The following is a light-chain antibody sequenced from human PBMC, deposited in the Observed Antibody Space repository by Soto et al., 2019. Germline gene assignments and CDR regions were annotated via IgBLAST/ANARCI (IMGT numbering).Light chain of an antibody. Sequence: QSALTQPASVSGSPGQSFTISCTGTSSDVVGYNYVSWYQQHPGKAPKFMIYDVSNRPSGVSNRFSGSKSGNTASLTISGLQAEDEADYYCSSYTTSNTRQIVFGTGTKVTVL. V-gene: IGLV2-14*01. J-gene: IGLJ1*01. CDR2: DVS. CDR1: SSDVVGYNY. CDR3: SSYTTSNTRQIV.